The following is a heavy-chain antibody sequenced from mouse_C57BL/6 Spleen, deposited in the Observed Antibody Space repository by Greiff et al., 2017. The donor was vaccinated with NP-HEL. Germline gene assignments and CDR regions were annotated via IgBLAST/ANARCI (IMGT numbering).Heavy chain of an antibody. CDR1: GYAFTNYL. V-gene: IGHV1-54*01. CDR3: AVYGSSYAMDY. CDR2: INPGSGGT. D-gene: IGHD1-1*01. Sequence: QVQLQQSGAELVRPGTSVKVSCKASGYAFTNYLIEWVKQRPGQGLEWIGVINPGSGGTNYNEKFKGKATMTADKSSSTAYMQLSSLTSEDSAVYFCAVYGSSYAMDYWGQGTSVTVSS. J-gene: IGHJ4*01.